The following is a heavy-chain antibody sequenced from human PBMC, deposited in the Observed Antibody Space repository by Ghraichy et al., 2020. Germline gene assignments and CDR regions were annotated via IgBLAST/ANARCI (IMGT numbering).Heavy chain of an antibody. J-gene: IGHJ5*02. V-gene: IGHV3-23*01. CDR2: ISGSGGST. CDR3: AKLTFGGSNAYLSSWFDP. CDR1: GFTFSSYA. D-gene: IGHD3-16*01. Sequence: GGSLRLSCAASGFTFSSYAMSWVRQAPGKGLEWVSAISGSGGSTYYADSVKGRFTISRDNSKNTLYLQMNSLRAEDTAVYYCAKLTFGGSNAYLSSWFDPWGQGTLVTVSS.